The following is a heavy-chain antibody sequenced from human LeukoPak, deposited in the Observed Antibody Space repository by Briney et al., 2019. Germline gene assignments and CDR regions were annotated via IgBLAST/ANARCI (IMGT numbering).Heavy chain of an antibody. Sequence: SETLSLTCTVSGGSISSSSYYWGWIRQPPGKGLEWIGSIYYSGSTYYDPSLKSRVTISVDTSKNQFSLKLSSVTAADTAVYYCARHKGVVVPAAMGAFDIWGQGTMVTVSS. CDR1: GGSISSSSYY. V-gene: IGHV4-39*01. CDR3: ARHKGVVVPAAMGAFDI. CDR2: IYYSGST. J-gene: IGHJ3*02. D-gene: IGHD2-2*01.